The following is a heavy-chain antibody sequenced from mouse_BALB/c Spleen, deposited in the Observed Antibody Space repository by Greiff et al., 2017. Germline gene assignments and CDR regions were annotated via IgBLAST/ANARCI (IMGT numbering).Heavy chain of an antibody. CDR2: ISSGGST. CDR1: GFTFSSYA. D-gene: IGHD2-14*01. J-gene: IGHJ1*01. V-gene: IGHV5-6-5*01. Sequence: EVMLVESGGGLVQPGGSRKLSCAASGFTFSSYAMSWVRQTPEKRLEWVASISSGGSTYYPDSVKGRFTISRDNARNILYLQMSSLRSEDTAMYYCAKAYYRSYWYFDVWGAGTTVTVSS. CDR3: AKAYYRSYWYFDV.